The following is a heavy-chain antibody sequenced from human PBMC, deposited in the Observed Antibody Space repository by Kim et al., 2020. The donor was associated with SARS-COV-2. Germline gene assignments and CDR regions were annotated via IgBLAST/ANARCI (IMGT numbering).Heavy chain of an antibody. V-gene: IGHV1-69*13. J-gene: IGHJ5*02. D-gene: IGHD2-2*01. CDR1: GGTFSSYA. Sequence: SVKVSCKASGGTFSSYAISWVRQAPGQGLEWMGGIIPIFGTANYAQKFQGRVTITADESTSTAYMELSSLRSEDTAVYYCARHAVGLVVVARRGSNNWFDPWGQGTLVTVSS. CDR3: ARHAVGLVVVARRGSNNWFDP. CDR2: IIPIFGTA.